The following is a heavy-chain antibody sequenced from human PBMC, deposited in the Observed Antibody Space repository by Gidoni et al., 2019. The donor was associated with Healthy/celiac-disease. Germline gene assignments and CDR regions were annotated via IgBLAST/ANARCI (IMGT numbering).Heavy chain of an antibody. V-gene: IGHV4-4*07. CDR3: ARDLPVNYDFWSGPDY. CDR1: GGSISSYY. D-gene: IGHD3-3*01. J-gene: IGHJ4*02. Sequence: QVQLQESGPGLVKPSETLSLTCTVPGGSISSYYWSWIRQPAGKGLEWIGRIYTSGSTNYNPSLKSRVTMSVDTSKNQFSLKLSSVTAADTAVYYCARDLPVNYDFWSGPDYWGQGTLVTVSS. CDR2: IYTSGST.